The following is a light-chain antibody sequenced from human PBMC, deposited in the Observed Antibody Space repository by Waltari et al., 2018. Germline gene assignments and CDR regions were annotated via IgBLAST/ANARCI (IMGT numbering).Light chain of an antibody. V-gene: IGLV1-47*01. CDR2: RNN. J-gene: IGLJ3*02. CDR3: ATWDDSLTGWV. CDR1: SYNIGSYY. Sequence: QSVLTQPPPASGTPGQRVTISCAGSSYNIGSYYVYWYQQLSGTAPKLLIYRNNERPSGVHARFPGCKSGTSASLAITGLRSEEEAHYYCATWDDSLTGWVFGGGTKLAVL.